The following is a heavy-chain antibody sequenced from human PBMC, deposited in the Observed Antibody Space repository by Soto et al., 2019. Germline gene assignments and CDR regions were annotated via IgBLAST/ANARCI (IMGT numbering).Heavy chain of an antibody. CDR3: AKDEHDGDSLDY. D-gene: IGHD4-17*01. J-gene: IGHJ4*02. CDR2: ISGSGGST. CDR1: GFTFSSYA. Sequence: EVQLLESGGGLVQPGGSLRLSCAASGFTFSSYAMSWVRQAPGRGLEWVSAISGSGGSTYYADSVKGRFTISRDNSKNTLYLQMNSLRAEDTAVYYCAKDEHDGDSLDYWGQGTLVTVSS. V-gene: IGHV3-23*01.